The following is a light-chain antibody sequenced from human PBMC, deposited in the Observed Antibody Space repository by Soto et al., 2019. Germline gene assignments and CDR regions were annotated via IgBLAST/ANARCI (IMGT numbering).Light chain of an antibody. Sequence: ELVMTQSPATLSVSPGERATLSCRASQSVSSNLAWYQQKPGQAPRLLIYGASTRATGIPARFSGSGSGTEFTLTISSLQSEDFALYYCHQYNSWPPGTFGQGTKVDI. CDR3: HQYNSWPPGT. CDR1: QSVSSN. CDR2: GAS. V-gene: IGKV3-15*01. J-gene: IGKJ2*01.